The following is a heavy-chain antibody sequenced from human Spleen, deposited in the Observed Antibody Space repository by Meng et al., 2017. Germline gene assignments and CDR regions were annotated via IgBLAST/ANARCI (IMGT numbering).Heavy chain of an antibody. J-gene: IGHJ2*01. CDR1: GGSISTSGYY. V-gene: IGHV4-39*01. D-gene: IGHD2-21*02. Sequence: HPQLPESGPGLVKPSEALSLTCSVSGGSISTSGYYWGWIRQPPGKGLEWIGSIGHSGFTYYTPSLKSRVTVSIDTSRNQFSLWLTSVTAADTAVYYCALVTDWYFDLWGRGTLVTVSS. CDR2: IGHSGFT. CDR3: ALVTDWYFDL.